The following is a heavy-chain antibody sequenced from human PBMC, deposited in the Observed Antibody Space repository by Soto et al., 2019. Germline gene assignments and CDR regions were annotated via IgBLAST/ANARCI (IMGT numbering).Heavy chain of an antibody. V-gene: IGHV2-5*02. D-gene: IGHD3-10*01. CDR3: VHSSSDLPPAADY. CDR2: IYWDDDN. CDR1: EFSLSTTGVG. Sequence: QITLKESGPPLVKPTQTLTLTCTFSEFSLSTTGVGVGWIRQPPGKALEWLAVIYWDDDNRYSPSLKSRLTITKDTSKNQVVLTITNMDPGDTAKYFYVHSSSDLPPAADYWGQGTLVTVSS. J-gene: IGHJ4*02.